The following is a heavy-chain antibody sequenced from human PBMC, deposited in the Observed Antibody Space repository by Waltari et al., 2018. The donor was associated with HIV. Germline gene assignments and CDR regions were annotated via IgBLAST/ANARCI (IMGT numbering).Heavy chain of an antibody. V-gene: IGHV4-34*01. CDR2: INHSGST. CDR1: GGSFSGYY. Sequence: QVQLQQWGAGLLKPSETLSLTCAVYGGSFSGYYWSWIRQPPGKGLEWIGEINHSGSTNYNPSLKSRVTISVDTSKNQFSLKLSSVTAADTAVYYCARGLYSSSSSYYGMDVWGQGTTVTVSS. CDR3: ARGLYSSSSSYYGMDV. D-gene: IGHD6-6*01. J-gene: IGHJ6*02.